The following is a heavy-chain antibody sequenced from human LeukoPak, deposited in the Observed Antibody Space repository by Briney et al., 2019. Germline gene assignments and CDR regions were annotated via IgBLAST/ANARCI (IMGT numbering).Heavy chain of an antibody. CDR2: INPNGGGT. D-gene: IGHD3-22*01. CDR3: ASPPSHYYDSSGYLSA. V-gene: IGHV1-2*02. Sequence: ASVKVSCKASGYTFTGYYMHWVRQAPGQGLEWMGWINPNGGGTNYAQKFQGRVTMTRDTSISTAYMELSRPRSDDTAVYYCASPPSHYYDSSGYLSAWGQGTLVTVSS. CDR1: GYTFTGYY. J-gene: IGHJ4*02.